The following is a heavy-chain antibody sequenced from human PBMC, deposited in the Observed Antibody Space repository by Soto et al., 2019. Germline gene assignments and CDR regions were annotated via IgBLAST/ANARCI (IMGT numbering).Heavy chain of an antibody. Sequence: GGSLRLSCAASGFTFSSYAMSWVRQAPGKGLEWVSAISGSGGSTYYADSVKGRLTISRDNSKNTLYLQMNSLRAEDTAVYYCAKEGDFWSGYYYYYYMDVWGKGTTVTVSS. CDR2: ISGSGGST. CDR3: AKEGDFWSGYYYYYYMDV. J-gene: IGHJ6*03. V-gene: IGHV3-23*01. D-gene: IGHD3-3*01. CDR1: GFTFSSYA.